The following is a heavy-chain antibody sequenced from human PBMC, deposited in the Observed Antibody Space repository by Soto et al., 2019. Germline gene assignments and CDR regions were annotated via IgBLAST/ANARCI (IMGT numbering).Heavy chain of an antibody. CDR1: GGSISSYY. Sequence: QVQLQESGPGLVKPSETLSLTCTVSGGSISSYYWSWIRQPPGKGLEWIGYIYYSGSTNYNPSLKSRVTISVDTSKNQFSLKLSSVTAADTAVYYCARFPVRKVTPKHGVGFDYWGQGTLVTVSS. J-gene: IGHJ4*02. D-gene: IGHD2-21*02. CDR3: ARFPVRKVTPKHGVGFDY. CDR2: IYYSGST. V-gene: IGHV4-59*08.